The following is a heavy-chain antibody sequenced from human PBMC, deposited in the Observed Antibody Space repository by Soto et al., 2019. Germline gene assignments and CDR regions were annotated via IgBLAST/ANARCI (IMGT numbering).Heavy chain of an antibody. CDR3: ARDGGRHSGGIDY. CDR1: GGTFSSYS. V-gene: IGHV1-69*01. J-gene: IGHJ4*02. D-gene: IGHD1-26*01. Sequence: VQLVQPGAEVKKPGSSVKVSCKASGGTFSSYSINWVRQAPGQGLEWMGEIIPIFGTANYAQKFQGRVTITADESTSTAYMELSSLRSEDTAVYYCARDGGRHSGGIDYWGQGTLVTVSS. CDR2: IIPIFGTA.